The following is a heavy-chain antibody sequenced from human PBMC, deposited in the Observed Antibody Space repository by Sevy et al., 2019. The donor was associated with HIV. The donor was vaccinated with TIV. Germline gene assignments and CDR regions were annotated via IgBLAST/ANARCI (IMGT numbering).Heavy chain of an antibody. CDR1: GYSFTGYW. Sequence: GESLKISCKGSGYSFTGYWIGWVRQMPGKGLEWMGIIYPGDSDTRYSPSFQGQVTISADKSISTAYLQWSSVKASDTAISYCASRRGGDKGAFDMWGQGTMVTVSS. D-gene: IGHD3-16*01. CDR3: ASRRGGDKGAFDM. J-gene: IGHJ3*02. CDR2: IYPGDSDT. V-gene: IGHV5-51*01.